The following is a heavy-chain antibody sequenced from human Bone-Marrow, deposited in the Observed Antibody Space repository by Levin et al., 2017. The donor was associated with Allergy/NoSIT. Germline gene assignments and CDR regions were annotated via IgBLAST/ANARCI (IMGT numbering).Heavy chain of an antibody. J-gene: IGHJ3*02. V-gene: IGHV3-21*01. CDR1: GFTFSSYS. Sequence: PGGSLRLSCAASGFTFSSYSMNWVRQAPGKGLEWVSSISSSSSYIYYADSVKGRFTISRDNAKNSLYLQMNSLRAEDTAVYYCARDGQGITIFFDIWGQGTMVTVSS. CDR2: ISSSSSYI. CDR3: ARDGQGITIFFDI. D-gene: IGHD3-9*01.